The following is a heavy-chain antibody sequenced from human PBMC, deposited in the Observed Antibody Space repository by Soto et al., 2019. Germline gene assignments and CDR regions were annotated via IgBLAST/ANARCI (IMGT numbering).Heavy chain of an antibody. D-gene: IGHD4-4*01. Sequence: PSETLSLTCSLSGGSIGSGGYSWSWIRQHPGKGLEWIGYIFYSGRNFYNPSLKSRVTMSIDASKNQFSLNLNSVTAADTAVYYCARDGEGYRAFAFWGQGTLVTVSS. J-gene: IGHJ4*02. CDR2: IFYSGRN. CDR3: ARDGEGYRAFAF. V-gene: IGHV4-31*03. CDR1: GGSIGSGGYS.